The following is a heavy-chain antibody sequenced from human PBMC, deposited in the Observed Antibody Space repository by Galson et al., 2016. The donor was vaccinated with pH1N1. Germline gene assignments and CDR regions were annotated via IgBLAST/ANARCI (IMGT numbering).Heavy chain of an antibody. V-gene: IGHV4-34*01. CDR3: ARAIGAGDCY. Sequence: SETLSLTCTVYGGSFSDYYWSWIRQPPGKGLEWIGEVNPSGSTIYNPSLNSRVIISADTSRNQFSLKLTSVTAADTAVYYCARAIGAGDCYWGQGTLVTVSS. CDR1: GGSFSDYY. CDR2: VNPSGST. J-gene: IGHJ1*01. D-gene: IGHD6-13*01.